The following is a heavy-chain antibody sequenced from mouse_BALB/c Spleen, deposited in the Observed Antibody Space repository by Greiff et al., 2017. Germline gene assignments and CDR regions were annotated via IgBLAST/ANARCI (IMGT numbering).Heavy chain of an antibody. V-gene: IGHV1S81*02. J-gene: IGHJ2*01. CDR3: ASVDGYYPYFDY. Sequence: QVQLQQPGAELVKPGASVKLSCKASGYTFTSYWMHWVKQRPGQGLEWIGEINPSNGRTNYNEKFKSKATLTVDKSSSTAYMQLSSLTSEDSAVYYCASVDGYYPYFDYWGQGTTRTVSS. CDR2: INPSNGRT. CDR1: GYTFTSYW. D-gene: IGHD2-3*01.